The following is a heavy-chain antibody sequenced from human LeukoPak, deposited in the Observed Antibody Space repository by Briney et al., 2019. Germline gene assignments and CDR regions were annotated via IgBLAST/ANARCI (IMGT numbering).Heavy chain of an antibody. D-gene: IGHD2-8*01. Sequence: SETLSLTCTVSRGSISSSSYYWSWVRQPPGKGLEWIASIYYTGSTYYNPSLKSRVPISLDMSKNEFSLTMSSVTAADTAVYFCTAEKNGSPHYWGQGTQVTVSS. CDR1: RGSISSSSYY. CDR3: TAEKNGSPHY. V-gene: IGHV4-39*07. J-gene: IGHJ4*02. CDR2: IYYTGST.